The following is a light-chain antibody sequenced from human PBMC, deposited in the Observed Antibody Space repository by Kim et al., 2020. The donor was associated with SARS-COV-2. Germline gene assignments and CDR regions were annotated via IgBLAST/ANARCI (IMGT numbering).Light chain of an antibody. CDR2: DVS. CDR1: SRDVGRYKH. CDR3: CSYSDSYPFWV. J-gene: IGLJ3*02. V-gene: IGLV2-11*01. Sequence: SVTLPLTGNSRDVGRYKHVSWDPQNPGKAPQIMIYDVSKAPSGGPDRFSGPQYGNTASPTLSGLQAEDEADYYRCSYSDSYPFWVFGGGTKLTVL.